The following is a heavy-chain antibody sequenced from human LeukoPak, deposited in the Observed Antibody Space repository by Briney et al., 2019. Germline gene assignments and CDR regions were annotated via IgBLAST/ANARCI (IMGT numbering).Heavy chain of an antibody. Sequence: PGGSLRLSCAASGFTFSSHWMSWVRQAPGKGLEWVANIKQDGSEKYYVDSVKGRFTISRDNAKNSLYLQMNSLRAEDTAVYYCARDNAYYYADYWGQGTLVTVSS. CDR3: ARDNAYYYADY. V-gene: IGHV3-7*01. D-gene: IGHD3-10*01. J-gene: IGHJ4*02. CDR2: IKQDGSEK. CDR1: GFTFSSHW.